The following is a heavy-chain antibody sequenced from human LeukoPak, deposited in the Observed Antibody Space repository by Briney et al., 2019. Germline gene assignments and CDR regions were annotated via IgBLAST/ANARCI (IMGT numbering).Heavy chain of an antibody. CDR1: GGSLSGHY. CDR3: ARGVSNRFDP. Sequence: PSETLSLTCTVSGGSLSGHYWSWIRQPPGKGLEWIGYIYSRGSGNYNPYLESRVSLSVDTSKNQFSLRLTSVTAADAAVYYCARGVSNRFDPWGQGTLVTVSS. J-gene: IGHJ5*02. D-gene: IGHD5/OR15-5a*01. V-gene: IGHV4-4*08. CDR2: IYSRGSG.